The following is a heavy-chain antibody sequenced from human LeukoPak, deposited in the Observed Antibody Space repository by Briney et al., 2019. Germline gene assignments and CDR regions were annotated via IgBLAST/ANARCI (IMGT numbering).Heavy chain of an antibody. Sequence: PGGSLRLSCAASGFSFSSYAMYWVRQAPGKGLEYVSAISSNAVSTYYANSVKGRFTISRDNSKNTLYLQMNSLRAEDTAVYYCAKGQEAGVFDYWGQGTLVTVSS. CDR3: AKGQEAGVFDY. J-gene: IGHJ4*02. CDR1: GFSFSSYA. CDR2: ISSNAVST. V-gene: IGHV3-64*01. D-gene: IGHD3-10*01.